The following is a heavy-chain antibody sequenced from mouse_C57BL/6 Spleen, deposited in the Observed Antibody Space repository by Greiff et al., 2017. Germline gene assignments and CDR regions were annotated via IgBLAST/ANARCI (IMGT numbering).Heavy chain of an antibody. D-gene: IGHD1-1*01. CDR3: ARRKGATVVVPTGYFDV. CDR2: IYWDDDK. Sequence: QVTLKVSGPGILQSSQTLSLTCSFSGFSLSTSGMGVSWIRQPSGKGLEWLAHIYWDDDKRYNPSLKSRLTISKDTSRNQVFLKVTSVDSADTAKYYCARRKGATVVVPTGYFDVWGTGTTVTVSS. CDR1: GFSLSTSGMG. J-gene: IGHJ1*03. V-gene: IGHV8-12*01.